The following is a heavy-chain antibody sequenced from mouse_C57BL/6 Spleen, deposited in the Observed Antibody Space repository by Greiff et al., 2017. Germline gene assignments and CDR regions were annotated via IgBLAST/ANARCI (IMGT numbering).Heavy chain of an antibody. D-gene: IGHD2-13*01. CDR3: ARGDYSGYFDV. CDR1: GFTFSDYY. J-gene: IGHJ1*03. V-gene: IGHV5-16*01. Sequence: DVMLVESEGGLVQPGSSMKLSCTASGFTFSDYYMAWVRQVPEKGLEWVANINYDGSSTYYLDSLKSRFIISRDNAKNILYLQMSSLKSEDTATYYCARGDYSGYFDVWGTGTTVTVSS. CDR2: INYDGSST.